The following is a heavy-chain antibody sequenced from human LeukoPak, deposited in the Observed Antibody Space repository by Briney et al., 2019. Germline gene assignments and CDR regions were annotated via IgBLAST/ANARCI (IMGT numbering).Heavy chain of an antibody. Sequence: GGSLRLSCAASGFTFKTYSMNWVRQAPGKGLEWVSYISSSGSAKYYADSVKGRFTISRDNAKNSLSLQMNSLRAEDTAVYYCARGSQWDLLGSCDYWGQGTLVTVSS. CDR3: ARGSQWDLLGSCDY. V-gene: IGHV3-48*04. D-gene: IGHD1-26*01. CDR1: GFTFKTYS. CDR2: ISSSGSAK. J-gene: IGHJ4*02.